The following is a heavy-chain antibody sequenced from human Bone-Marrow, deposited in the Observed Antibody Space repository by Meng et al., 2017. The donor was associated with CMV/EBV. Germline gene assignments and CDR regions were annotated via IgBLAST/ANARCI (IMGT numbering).Heavy chain of an antibody. Sequence: SETLSLTCSVSGGSISSGVYYWNWLRQHQGKGLDWIGYIYNTGITYYNPSLKSRVTISVDTSKNQSSLKLNSVTAADSAVYYCSRGYNWNDGSGFDYWGQGTLVTVSS. J-gene: IGHJ4*02. V-gene: IGHV4-31*03. CDR1: GGSISSGVYY. CDR2: IYNTGIT. CDR3: SRGYNWNDGSGFDY. D-gene: IGHD1-1*01.